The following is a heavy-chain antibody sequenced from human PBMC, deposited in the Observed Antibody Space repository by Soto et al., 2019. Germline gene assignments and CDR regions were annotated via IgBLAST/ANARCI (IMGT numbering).Heavy chain of an antibody. J-gene: IGHJ6*02. D-gene: IGHD2-15*01. CDR3: ARVSLLSFSENIVVVVAAKDDSYGMDV. Sequence: SQTLSLTCVISGDSVSSNSAAWNWIRQSPSRGLEWLGRTYYRSKWYNDYAVSVKSRITINPDTSKNQFSLQLNSVTPEDTAVYYCARVSLLSFSENIVVVVAAKDDSYGMDVWGQGTTVTVSS. CDR2: TYYRSKWYN. CDR1: GDSVSSNSAA. V-gene: IGHV6-1*01.